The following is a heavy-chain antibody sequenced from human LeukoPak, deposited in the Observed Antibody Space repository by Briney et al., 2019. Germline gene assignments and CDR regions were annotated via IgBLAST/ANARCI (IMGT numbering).Heavy chain of an antibody. J-gene: IGHJ4*02. CDR3: ARRYCSGTSCYYFDY. D-gene: IGHD2-2*01. CDR1: GYSFTSYW. CDR2: IYPGDSVT. V-gene: IGHV5-51*01. Sequence: GESLKISCLGSGYSFTSYWIAWVRQMPGKGLEWMGIIYPGDSVTRYSPSFQGQVTISADKSISTAYLQWSSLKASDTAMYYCARRYCSGTSCYYFDYWGQGTLVTVPS.